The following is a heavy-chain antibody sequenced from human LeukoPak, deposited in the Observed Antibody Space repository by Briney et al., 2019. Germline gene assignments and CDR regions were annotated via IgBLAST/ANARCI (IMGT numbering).Heavy chain of an antibody. Sequence: GGSLRLSCAASGFTFSSYAMHWVRQAPGKGLEWVAVISYDGSNKYYADSVKGRFTISRDNSKNTLYLQMNSLRAEDTAVYYCTTDRREYWGQGTLVTVSS. D-gene: IGHD1-26*01. V-gene: IGHV3-30*14. CDR1: GFTFSSYA. CDR2: ISYDGSNK. CDR3: TTDRREY. J-gene: IGHJ4*02.